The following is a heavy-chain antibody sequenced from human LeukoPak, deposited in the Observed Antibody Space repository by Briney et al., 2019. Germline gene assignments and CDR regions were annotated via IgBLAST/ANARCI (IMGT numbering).Heavy chain of an antibody. CDR1: GDSISSSSYY. Sequence: PSKTLSLTCTVSGDSISSSSYYWGWLRQPPGKGLGWIGSIYYSGRIHYNPSLQSRVTMSVDTSKNQFSLKLSSVTAADTAVYYCAREVLRYFDWSDWGQGALVTVSS. CDR3: AREVLRYFDWSD. CDR2: IYYSGRI. V-gene: IGHV4-39*07. D-gene: IGHD3-9*01. J-gene: IGHJ4*02.